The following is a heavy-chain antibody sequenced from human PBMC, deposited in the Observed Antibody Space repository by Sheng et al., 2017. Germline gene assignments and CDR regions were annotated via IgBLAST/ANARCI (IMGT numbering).Heavy chain of an antibody. V-gene: IGHV1-69*05. Sequence: QVQLVQSGAEVKKPGSSVKVSCKASGGTFSSYAISWVRQAPGQGLEWMGGIIPIFGTANYAQKFQGRVTITTDESTSTAYMELSSLRSEDTAVYYCARSPGVGYQLLGGYYMDVWGKGTTVTVSS. J-gene: IGHJ6*03. D-gene: IGHD2-2*01. CDR3: ARSPGVGYQLLGGYYMDV. CDR1: GGTFSSYA. CDR2: IIPIFGTA.